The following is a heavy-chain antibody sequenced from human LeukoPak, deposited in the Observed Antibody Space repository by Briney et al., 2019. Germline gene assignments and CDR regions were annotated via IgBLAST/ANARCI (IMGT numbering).Heavy chain of an antibody. V-gene: IGHV3-33*01. Sequence: SGGPLRLSCAASGFTFSSYGMHWVRQAPGKGLEWVAVIWYDGSNKYYADSVKGRFTISRDNSKNTLYLQMNSLRAEDTAVYYCARDLSYGSGSPTDYWGQGTLVTVSS. J-gene: IGHJ4*02. CDR1: GFTFSSYG. D-gene: IGHD3-10*01. CDR3: ARDLSYGSGSPTDY. CDR2: IWYDGSNK.